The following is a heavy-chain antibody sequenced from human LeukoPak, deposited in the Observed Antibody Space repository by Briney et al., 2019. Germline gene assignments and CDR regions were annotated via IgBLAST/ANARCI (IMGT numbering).Heavy chain of an antibody. D-gene: IGHD3-22*01. CDR1: GGSISSGSYY. Sequence: SETLSLTCTVSGGSISSGSYYWSWIRQPAGKGLEWIGRIYTSGSTNYNPSLKSRVTISVDTSKNQFSLKLSSVTAADTAVYYCARAPLTKRGYYDSSGYAFDIWGQGTMVTVSS. CDR3: ARAPLTKRGYYDSSGYAFDI. J-gene: IGHJ3*02. CDR2: IYTSGST. V-gene: IGHV4-61*02.